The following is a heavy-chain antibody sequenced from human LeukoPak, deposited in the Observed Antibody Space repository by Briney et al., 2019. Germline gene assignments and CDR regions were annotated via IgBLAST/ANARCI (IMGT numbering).Heavy chain of an antibody. CDR3: ARVLSVVAATHYGMDV. CDR2: INPNSGGT. CDR1: GYTFTVYY. J-gene: IGHJ6*02. Sequence: GASVKVSCKASGYTFTVYYMHWVRQAPGQGPEWMGGINPNSGGTNYAQKFQGRVTMTRDTSISTAYMELSRLRSDDTAVYYCARVLSVVAATHYGMDVWGQGTTVTVSS. V-gene: IGHV1-2*02. D-gene: IGHD2-15*01.